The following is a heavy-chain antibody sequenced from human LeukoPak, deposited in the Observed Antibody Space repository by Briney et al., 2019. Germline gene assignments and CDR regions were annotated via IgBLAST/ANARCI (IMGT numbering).Heavy chain of an antibody. CDR1: GGSISSYY. CDR3: ARHEELPPRSYYYYGMDV. D-gene: IGHD1-26*01. CDR2: IYYSGST. V-gene: IGHV4-59*08. Sequence: PSETLSLTCTVSGGSISSYYWSWIRQPPGKGLEWIGYIYYSGSTNYNPSLKSRVTISVDTSKNQFSLKLSSVTAADTAVYYCARHEELPPRSYYYYGMDVWGQGTTVTVSS. J-gene: IGHJ6*02.